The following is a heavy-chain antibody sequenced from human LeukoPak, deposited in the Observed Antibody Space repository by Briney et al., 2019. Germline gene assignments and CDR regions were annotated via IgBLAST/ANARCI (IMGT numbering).Heavy chain of an antibody. J-gene: IGHJ6*03. V-gene: IGHV4-30-2*01. CDR2: IYHSGST. CDR3: ARLTSSSSSPSYYYYYMDV. Sequence: SQTLSLTCTVSGGPISSGGYYWSWIRQPPGKGLEWIEYIYHSGSTYYNPSLKSRVTISVDRSKNQFSLKLSSVTAADTAVYYCARLTSSSSSPSYYYYYMDVWGKGTTVTVSS. CDR1: GGPISSGGYY. D-gene: IGHD6-6*01.